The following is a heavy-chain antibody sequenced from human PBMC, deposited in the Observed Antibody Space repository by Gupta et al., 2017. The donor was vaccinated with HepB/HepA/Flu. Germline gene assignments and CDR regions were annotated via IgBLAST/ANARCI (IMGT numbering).Heavy chain of an antibody. CDR2: ISWNSGSI. Sequence: EVQLVESGGGLVQPGRSLRLSCAASGFTFDDYAMHGVRQAPGEGLEWVSSISWNSGSIGYADSVKGRFTISRDNAKNSLYLQMNSLRAEDTALYYCVKQRTSSYYFDYWGQGTLVTVSS. D-gene: IGHD3-16*01. CDR3: VKQRTSSYYFDY. J-gene: IGHJ4*02. CDR1: GFTFDDYA. V-gene: IGHV3-9*01.